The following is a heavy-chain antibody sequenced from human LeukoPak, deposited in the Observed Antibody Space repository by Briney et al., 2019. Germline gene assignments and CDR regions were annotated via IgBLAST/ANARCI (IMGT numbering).Heavy chain of an antibody. D-gene: IGHD3-10*01. J-gene: IGHJ5*02. CDR1: GYSISSGYY. CDR3: ARGGRSFGELWDWFDP. CDR2: IYQSGST. Sequence: SETLSLTCTVSGYSISSGYYWGWIRQPPGKGLQWIGSIYQSGSTYYNPSLKSRVTISVDTSKNQFSLKLSSVTAADTAVYYCARGGRSFGELWDWFDPWGQGTLVAVSS. V-gene: IGHV4-38-2*02.